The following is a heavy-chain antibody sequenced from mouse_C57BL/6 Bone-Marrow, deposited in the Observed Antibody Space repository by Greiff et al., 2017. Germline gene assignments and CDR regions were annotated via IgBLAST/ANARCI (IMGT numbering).Heavy chain of an antibody. D-gene: IGHD1-1*01. CDR3: ARPYYYGSSYDYFDY. CDR1: GYTFTSYG. Sequence: VHLVESGAELARPGASVKLSCKASGYTFTSYGISWVKQRTGQGLEWIGEIYPRSGNTYYNEKFKGKATLTADKSSSTAYMELRSLTSEDSAVYFCARPYYYGSSYDYFDYWGQGTTLTVSS. V-gene: IGHV1-81*01. CDR2: IYPRSGNT. J-gene: IGHJ2*01.